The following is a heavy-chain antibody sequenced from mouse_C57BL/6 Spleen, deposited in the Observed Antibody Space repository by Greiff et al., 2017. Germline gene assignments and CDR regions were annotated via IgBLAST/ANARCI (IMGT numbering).Heavy chain of an antibody. D-gene: IGHD1-1*01. CDR3: AREGNNYYGSSFYYAMDY. J-gene: IGHJ4*01. V-gene: IGHV1-50*01. Sequence: QVQLQQSGAELVKPGASVKLSCKASGYTFTSYWMQWVKQRPGQGLEWIGEIDPSDSYTNYNQKFKGKATLTVDTSSSTAYMQLSSLTSEDSAVYYCAREGNNYYGSSFYYAMDYWGQGTSVTVSS. CDR2: IDPSDSYT. CDR1: GYTFTSYW.